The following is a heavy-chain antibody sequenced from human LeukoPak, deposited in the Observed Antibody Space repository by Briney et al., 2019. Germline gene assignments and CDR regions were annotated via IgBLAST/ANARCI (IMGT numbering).Heavy chain of an antibody. J-gene: IGHJ3*02. CDR1: GGSISRSGYY. CDR2: IYYSGST. CDR3: ARAPALTMIRLGAFDS. D-gene: IGHD3-22*01. V-gene: IGHV4-31*03. Sequence: SQTLFLTCTVSGGSISRSGYYWGWIRQHPGKGLVVIGYIYYSGSTYYNPSLKSRVTISMDTSKNQFSLKLSSVTAADTAVYHCARAPALTMIRLGAFDSWGQGTTVTVSS.